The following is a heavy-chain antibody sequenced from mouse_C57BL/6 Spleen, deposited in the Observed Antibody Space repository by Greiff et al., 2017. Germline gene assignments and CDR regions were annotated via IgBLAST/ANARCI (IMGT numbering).Heavy chain of an antibody. V-gene: IGHV1-82*01. CDR2: IYPGDGDT. CDR1: GYAFSSSW. CDR3: ASSPYNYDWYFDV. Sequence: QVQLQQSGPELVKPGASVKISCKASGYAFSSSWMNWVKQRPGKGLEWIGRIYPGDGDTNYNGKFKGKATLTADKSSSTAYMQLSSLTSEDSAVXFCASSPYNYDWYFDVWGTGTTVTVAS. J-gene: IGHJ1*03. D-gene: IGHD2-12*01.